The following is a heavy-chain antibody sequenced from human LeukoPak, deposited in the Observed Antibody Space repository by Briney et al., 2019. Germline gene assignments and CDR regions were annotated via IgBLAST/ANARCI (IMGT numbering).Heavy chain of an antibody. CDR1: GYTFTSYD. D-gene: IGHD2-2*01. CDR3: ARGRRGGKKNYKYCSGTSCYSRYFDL. CDR2: MNPNSGNT. J-gene: IGHJ2*01. Sequence: ASVKVSCKASGYTFTSYDINWVRQATGQGLEWMGWMNPNSGNTGYAQKFQGRVTMTRNTSISTAYMELSSLRSEDTAVYYCARGRRGGKKNYKYCSGTSCYSRYFDLWGRGTLVTVSS. V-gene: IGHV1-8*01.